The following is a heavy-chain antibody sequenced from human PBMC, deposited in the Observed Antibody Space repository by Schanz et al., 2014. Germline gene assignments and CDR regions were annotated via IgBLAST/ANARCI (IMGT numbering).Heavy chain of an antibody. CDR2: LTGSGTTT. D-gene: IGHD6-13*01. V-gene: IGHV3-23*04. CDR3: AKDLAAVGVFDY. J-gene: IGHJ4*02. CDR1: GFTFSNYG. Sequence: VQLVESGGDLVKPGGSLRLSCEASGFTFSNYGMNWVRQAPGKGLEWVSALTGSGTTTYYADSVKGRFTISRDNSKNTLDLQMNSLRAEDTAIYYCAKDLAAVGVFDYWGQGSLVTVSS.